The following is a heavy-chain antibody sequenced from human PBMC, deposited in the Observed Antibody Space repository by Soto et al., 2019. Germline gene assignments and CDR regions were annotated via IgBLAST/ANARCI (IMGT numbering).Heavy chain of an antibody. D-gene: IGHD3-10*01. Sequence: QVQLQESGPGLVKPSQTLSLTCTVSSGSISSGGYYWSWIRQHPGKGLEWIGYIYYSGSTYYNPSLESRVTISVDTSKNQFSLKLSSVTAADTAVYYCARAERNYYGSGSYFDYWGQGTLVTVSS. V-gene: IGHV4-31*03. CDR1: SGSISSGGYY. CDR2: IYYSGST. J-gene: IGHJ4*02. CDR3: ARAERNYYGSGSYFDY.